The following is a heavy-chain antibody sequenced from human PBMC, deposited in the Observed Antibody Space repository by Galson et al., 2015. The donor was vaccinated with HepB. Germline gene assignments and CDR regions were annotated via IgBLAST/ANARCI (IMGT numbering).Heavy chain of an antibody. V-gene: IGHV1-46*01. CDR3: ARTTVTRLYYYYYYGMDV. CDR2: INPSGGST. Sequence: SVKVSCKASGSTFTSYYMHWVRQAPGQGLEWMGIINPSGGSTSYAQKFQGRVTMTRDTSTSTVYMELSSLRSEDTAVYYCARTTVTRLYYYYYYGMDVWGQGTTVTVSS. J-gene: IGHJ6*02. D-gene: IGHD4-17*01. CDR1: GSTFTSYY.